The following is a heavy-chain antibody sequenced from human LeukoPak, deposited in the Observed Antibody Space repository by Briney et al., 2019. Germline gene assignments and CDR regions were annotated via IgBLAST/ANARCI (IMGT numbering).Heavy chain of an antibody. J-gene: IGHJ4*02. V-gene: IGHV3-23*01. Sequence: GGSLRLSCAASGFTLSGYAMSWLRQAPGKGLEWIALSGSGGNTYYADSMKGPFTISRDNSKNTLYLQLNSLRAEDTAVYYCATWGGDYGTYWGQGTLVTVSS. D-gene: IGHD3-16*01. CDR3: ATWGGDYGTY. CDR2: LSGSGGNT. CDR1: GFTLSGYA.